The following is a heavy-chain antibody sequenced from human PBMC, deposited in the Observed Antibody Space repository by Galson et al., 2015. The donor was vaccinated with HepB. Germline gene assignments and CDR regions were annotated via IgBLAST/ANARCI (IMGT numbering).Heavy chain of an antibody. J-gene: IGHJ6*02. V-gene: IGHV1-2*04. CDR2: INPNSGGT. Sequence: SVKVSCKASGYTFTGYYMHWVRQAPGQGLEWMGWINPNSGGTNYAQKFQGWVTMTRDTSISTAYMELSRLRSDDTAVYYCARARSDNLNYYGMDVWGQGTTVTVSS. CDR1: GYTFTGYY. CDR3: ARARSDNLNYYGMDV. D-gene: IGHD1-14*01.